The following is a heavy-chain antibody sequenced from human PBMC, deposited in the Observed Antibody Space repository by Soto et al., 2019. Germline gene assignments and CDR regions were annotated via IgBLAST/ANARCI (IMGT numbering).Heavy chain of an antibody. J-gene: IGHJ4*02. V-gene: IGHV3-23*01. Sequence: GGSLRLSCAASGFTFSSYAMSWVRQAPGKGLEWVSAISGSGGSTYYADSVKGRFTISRDNSKNTLYLQMNSLRAEDTAVYYCAKSLYYYDSSGYYFDYWGQGTLVTVSS. CDR3: AKSLYYYDSSGYYFDY. D-gene: IGHD3-22*01. CDR1: GFTFSSYA. CDR2: ISGSGGST.